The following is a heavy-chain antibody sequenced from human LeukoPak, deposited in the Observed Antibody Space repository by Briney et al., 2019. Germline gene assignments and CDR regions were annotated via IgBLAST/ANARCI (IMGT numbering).Heavy chain of an antibody. CDR3: ARAGSSWYWFDP. D-gene: IGHD6-13*01. CDR2: IYYSGST. J-gene: IGHJ5*02. V-gene: IGHV4-31*03. CDR1: GGSISSGGYY. Sequence: SQTLSLTCTVSGGSISSGGYYWSWIRQHPGKGLEWIGYIYYSGSTYYNPSLESRLTISVDTSKNQFSLKLSSVTAADTAVYYCARAGSSWYWFDPWGQGTLVTVSS.